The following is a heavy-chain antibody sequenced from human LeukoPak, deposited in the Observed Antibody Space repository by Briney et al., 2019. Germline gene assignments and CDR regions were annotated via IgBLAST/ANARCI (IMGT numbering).Heavy chain of an antibody. J-gene: IGHJ4*02. Sequence: SETLSLTCTVSGGSISSYYWSWIRQPPGKGLEWIGYIYYSGSTNYNPSLKSRVTISVDTSKNQFSLKLSSVTAADTAVYYCARPNSSSWYGPRGSTAREYFDYWGQGTLVTVSS. CDR1: GGSISSYY. V-gene: IGHV4-59*08. CDR2: IYYSGST. D-gene: IGHD6-13*01. CDR3: ARPNSSSWYGPRGSTAREYFDY.